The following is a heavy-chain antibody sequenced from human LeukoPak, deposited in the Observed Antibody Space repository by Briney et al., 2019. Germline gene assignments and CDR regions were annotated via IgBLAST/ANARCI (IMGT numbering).Heavy chain of an antibody. CDR1: DGSISSYY. CDR3: ARSYSSAWYGAFHI. CDR2: FYYSGSI. J-gene: IGHJ3*02. Sequence: SETLSLTCTVSDGSISSYYWSWIRQPPGKGLEWIGYFYYSGSIKYNPSLKSRVTISVDTSKNQFSLKLSSVTAADTAVYYCARSYSSAWYGAFHIWGQGTKVTVSS. V-gene: IGHV4-59*08. D-gene: IGHD6-19*01.